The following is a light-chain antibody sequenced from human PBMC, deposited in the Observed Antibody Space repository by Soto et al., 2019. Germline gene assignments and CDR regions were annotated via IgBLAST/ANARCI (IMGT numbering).Light chain of an antibody. CDR2: RNN. Sequence: QSVLTQPPSASGTPGQRVTISCSGSSSNIGSNYVYWYQQLPGTAPKLLIYRNNQRTSGVPDRFSGSKSGTSASLAISGLRSEYEADYYCAAWDDSLSGVVFGGGTKLTVL. J-gene: IGLJ2*01. CDR3: AAWDDSLSGVV. CDR1: SSNIGSNY. V-gene: IGLV1-47*01.